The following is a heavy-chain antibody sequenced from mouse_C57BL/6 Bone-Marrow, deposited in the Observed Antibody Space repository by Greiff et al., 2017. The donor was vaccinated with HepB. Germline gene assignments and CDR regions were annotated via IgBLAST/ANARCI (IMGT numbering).Heavy chain of an antibody. CDR3: AREEQLRLRPLFDY. CDR1: GYTFTDYY. J-gene: IGHJ2*01. V-gene: IGHV1-19*01. Sequence: VQLQQSGPVLVKPGASVKMSCKASGYTFTDYYMNWVKQSHGKSLEWIGVINPYNGGTSYNQKFKGKATLTVDKSSSTAYMELNSLTSEDSAVYYCAREEQLRLRPLFDYWGQGTTLTVSS. D-gene: IGHD3-2*02. CDR2: INPYNGGT.